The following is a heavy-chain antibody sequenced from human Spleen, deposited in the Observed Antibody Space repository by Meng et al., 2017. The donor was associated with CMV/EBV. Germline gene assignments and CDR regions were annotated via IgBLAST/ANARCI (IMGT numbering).Heavy chain of an antibody. CDR2: INPKSGDT. D-gene: IGHD5-12*01. J-gene: IGHJ4*02. CDR3: AREGVATDF. Sequence: KVSCKTSGYTFTGYYMHWVRQAPGQGLEWMGWINPKSGDTNYTQKFQGRVTMTRDTSISTAYMELSRLRSDDTAVYYCAREGVATDFWGQGTLVTVSS. CDR1: GYTFTGYY. V-gene: IGHV1-2*02.